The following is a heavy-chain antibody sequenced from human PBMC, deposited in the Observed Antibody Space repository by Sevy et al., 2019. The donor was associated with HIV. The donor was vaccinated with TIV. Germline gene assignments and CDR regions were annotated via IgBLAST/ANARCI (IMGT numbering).Heavy chain of an antibody. D-gene: IGHD2-2*02. J-gene: IGHJ6*02. CDR3: ARVGYCSSTSCYTGGYYYYGMDV. V-gene: IGHV3-7*01. Sequence: GGSLRLSCAASGFTFSSYWMSWVRQAPGKGLKWVANIKQDGSEKYYVDSVKGRFTISRDNAKNSLYLQMNSLRAEDTAVYYCARVGYCSSTSCYTGGYYYYGMDVWGQGTTVTVSS. CDR2: IKQDGSEK. CDR1: GFTFSSYW.